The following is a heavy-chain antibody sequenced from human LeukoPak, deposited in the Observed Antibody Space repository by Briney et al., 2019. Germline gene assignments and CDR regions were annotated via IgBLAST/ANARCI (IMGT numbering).Heavy chain of an antibody. CDR3: ARDLGSYYGSGSQGPFDY. J-gene: IGHJ4*02. D-gene: IGHD3-10*01. V-gene: IGHV1-2*02. CDR2: INPNSGGT. Sequence: ASVKVSCKASGYTFTGYYMHWVRQAPGQGLGWMGWINPNSGGTNYAQKFQGRATMTRDTSTSTVYMELSSLRSEDTAVYYCARDLGSYYGSGSQGPFDYWGQGTLVTVSS. CDR1: GYTFTGYY.